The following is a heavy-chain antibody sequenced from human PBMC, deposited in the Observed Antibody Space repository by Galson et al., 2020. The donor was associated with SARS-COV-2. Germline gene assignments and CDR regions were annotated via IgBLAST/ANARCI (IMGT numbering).Heavy chain of an antibody. CDR1: GDSITSGNYY. CDR2: IYKGGRT. J-gene: IGHJ6*02. D-gene: IGHD3-3*01. V-gene: IGHV4-61*02. CDR3: ARGNSPCVTIVGILTVTCGMDV. Sequence: SETLSLTCTVSGDSITSGNYYWSWVRQPAGKGLEWIGRIYKGGRTDYNPSLWSHVAISIDTPNNQFPLEVTSVTAADTAVYYCARGNSPCVTIVGILTVTCGMDVWGQGTTVTVCS.